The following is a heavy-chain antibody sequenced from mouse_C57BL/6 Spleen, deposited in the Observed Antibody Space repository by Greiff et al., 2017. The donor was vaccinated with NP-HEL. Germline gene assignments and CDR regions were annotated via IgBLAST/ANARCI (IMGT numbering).Heavy chain of an antibody. D-gene: IGHD2-5*01. CDR1: GYAFSSSW. J-gene: IGHJ2*01. CDR3: ARMDYSNPYYCDY. CDR2: IYPGDGDT. V-gene: IGHV1-82*01. Sequence: QVQLQQSGPELVKPGASVKISCKASGYAFSSSWMNWVKQRPGKGLEWIGRIYPGDGDTNYNGKFKGKATLTADKSSSTAYMQLSSLTSEDSAVYFCARMDYSNPYYCDYWGQGTTLTVSS.